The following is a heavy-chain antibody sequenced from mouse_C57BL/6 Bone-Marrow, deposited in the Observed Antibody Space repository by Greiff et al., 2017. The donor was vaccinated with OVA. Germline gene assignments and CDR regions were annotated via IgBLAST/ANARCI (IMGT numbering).Heavy chain of an antibody. D-gene: IGHD1-1*01. V-gene: IGHV1-47*01. Sequence: VQLVESGAELVKPGASVKMSCKASGYTFTTYPIEWMKQNHGKSLEWIGNFHPYNDDTKYNEKFKGKATLTVEKSSSTVYLELSRLTSDDSAVYYCAILYGSSYVGYFDYWGQGTTLTVSS. CDR3: AILYGSSYVGYFDY. CDR2: FHPYNDDT. J-gene: IGHJ2*01. CDR1: GYTFTTYP.